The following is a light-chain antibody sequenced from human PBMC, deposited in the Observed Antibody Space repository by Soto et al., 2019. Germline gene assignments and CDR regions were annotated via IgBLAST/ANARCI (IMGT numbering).Light chain of an antibody. CDR2: KAS. Sequence: DIQMTKSPSTLSGSVGDRVTITCRARQTICSWLAWYQQKPGRAPKLLIYKASTLKSGLPSSFIGSGSGTKFTLTISSLHPDDFATNACQHYNSYSQTFDQGTKVDIK. J-gene: IGKJ1*01. CDR1: QTICSW. CDR3: QHYNSYSQT. V-gene: IGKV1-5*03.